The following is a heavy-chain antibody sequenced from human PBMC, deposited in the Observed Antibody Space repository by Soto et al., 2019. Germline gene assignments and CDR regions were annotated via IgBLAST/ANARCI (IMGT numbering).Heavy chain of an antibody. D-gene: IGHD2-8*01. Sequence: GGSLRLSCTASGFTFSSYAMSWVRQAPGKELEWVSTISGNSGKTNYAESVKGRFSISRDNSKNTVHLQLDSLRAEDTAVYFCAKLGFVLMELYYFHQWGHGTLATVSS. CDR1: GFTFSSYA. J-gene: IGHJ4*01. CDR3: AKLGFVLMELYYFHQ. CDR2: ISGNSGKT. V-gene: IGHV3-23*01.